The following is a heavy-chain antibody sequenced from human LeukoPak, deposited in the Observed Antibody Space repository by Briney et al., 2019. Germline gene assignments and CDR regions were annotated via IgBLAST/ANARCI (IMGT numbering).Heavy chain of an antibody. Sequence: GGSLRLSCAASGFTFGSYGMHWVRQAPGKGLEWVAFTQYDGSYKHYADSVKGRFTVSRDSSKNTLYLQMNSLRAEDTAVYYCAKYRSYYGSGIDYWGQGTLVTVSS. V-gene: IGHV3-30*02. J-gene: IGHJ4*02. CDR1: GFTFGSYG. CDR3: AKYRSYYGSGIDY. CDR2: TQYDGSYK. D-gene: IGHD3-10*01.